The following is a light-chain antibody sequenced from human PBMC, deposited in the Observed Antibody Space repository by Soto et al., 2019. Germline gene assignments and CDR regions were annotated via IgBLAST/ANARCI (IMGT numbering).Light chain of an antibody. Sequence: DIQMTQSPSSLSASVGDRVTITCRASQGISDYLAWYQQKPGKVPKLLIYAASTLQSGVPSRFSGSGSASDFTLTISSLQPEDVATYYCQKYNSDPYTFGQGTKLEIK. CDR3: QKYNSDPYT. CDR1: QGISDY. J-gene: IGKJ2*01. V-gene: IGKV1-27*01. CDR2: AAS.